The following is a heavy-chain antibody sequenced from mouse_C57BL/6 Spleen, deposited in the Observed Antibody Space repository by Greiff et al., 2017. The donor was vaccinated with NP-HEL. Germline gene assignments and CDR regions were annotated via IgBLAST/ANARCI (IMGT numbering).Heavy chain of an antibody. CDR3: ARRKYSNYGYFDV. Sequence: EVKLVESGPELVKPGASVKISCKASGYSFTGYYMNWVKQSPEKSLEWIGEINPSTGGTTYNQKFKAKATLTVDKSSSTAYMQLKSLTSEDSAVYYCARRKYSNYGYFDVWGTGTTVTVSS. J-gene: IGHJ1*03. V-gene: IGHV1-42*01. CDR1: GYSFTGYY. D-gene: IGHD2-5*01. CDR2: INPSTGGT.